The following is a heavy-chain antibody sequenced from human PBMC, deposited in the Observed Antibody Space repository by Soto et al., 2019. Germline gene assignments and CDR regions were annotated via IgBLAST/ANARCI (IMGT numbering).Heavy chain of an antibody. CDR1: GDSVSSSSVT. D-gene: IGHD1-26*01. Sequence: PSLTLSLTCAISGDSVSSSSVTWNWIRQSPSRGLEWLGRTYYRSKWYNDYAESVKSRITINPDTSKNQFSLHLNSVTPEDAAVYYCVRLIGNSWLDFWGQGTLVTVSS. CDR3: VRLIGNSWLDF. J-gene: IGHJ5*01. V-gene: IGHV6-1*01. CDR2: TYYRSKWYN.